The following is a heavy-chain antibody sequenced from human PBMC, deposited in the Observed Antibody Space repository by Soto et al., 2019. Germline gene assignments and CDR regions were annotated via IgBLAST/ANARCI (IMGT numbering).Heavy chain of an antibody. D-gene: IGHD3-10*01. J-gene: IGHJ4*02. V-gene: IGHV1-69*10. CDR2: IIPILGIA. Sequence: GASVKVSCKASGYTFTTYAVHWVRQAPGQRLEWMGWIIPILGIANYAQKFQGRVTITADKSTSTAYMELSSLRSEDTAVYYCAREEYYYGSGAFVDYWGQGTLVTVSS. CDR1: GYTFTTYA. CDR3: AREEYYYGSGAFVDY.